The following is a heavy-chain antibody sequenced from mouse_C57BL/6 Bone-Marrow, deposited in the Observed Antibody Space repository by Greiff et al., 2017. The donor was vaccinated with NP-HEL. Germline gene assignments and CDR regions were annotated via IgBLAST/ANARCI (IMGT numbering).Heavy chain of an antibody. CDR3: TTVALEDY. V-gene: IGHV14-4*01. Sequence: LVESGAELVRPGASVKLSCTASGFNIKDDYMHWVKQRPEQGLEWIGWIDPENGDTEYASKFQGKATITADTSSNTAYLQLSSLTSEDTAVYYCTTVALEDYWGQGTTLTVSS. D-gene: IGHD1-3*01. CDR2: IDPENGDT. CDR1: GFNIKDDY. J-gene: IGHJ2*01.